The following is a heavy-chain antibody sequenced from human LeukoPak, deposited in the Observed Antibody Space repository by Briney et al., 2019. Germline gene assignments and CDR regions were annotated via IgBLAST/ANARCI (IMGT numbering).Heavy chain of an antibody. V-gene: IGHV1-18*01. D-gene: IGHD6-19*01. CDR3: ARGIAVAGNYYFDY. Sequence: ASVKISCKASGYTFTSYGISWVRQAPGQGLEWMGWISAYNGNTNYAQKLQGRVTMTTDTSTSTAYMELRSLRSDDTAVYYCARGIAVAGNYYFDYWGQGTLVTVSS. CDR1: GYTFTSYG. CDR2: ISAYNGNT. J-gene: IGHJ4*02.